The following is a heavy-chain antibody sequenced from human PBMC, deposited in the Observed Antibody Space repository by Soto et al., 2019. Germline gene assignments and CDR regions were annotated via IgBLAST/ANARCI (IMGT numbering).Heavy chain of an antibody. CDR2: IIPIFGTA. J-gene: IGHJ6*02. CDR1: GGTFSSYA. V-gene: IGHV1-69*13. Sequence: ASVKVSFKASGGTFSSYAISWVRQAPGQGLEWMGGIIPIFGTANYAQKFQGRVTITADESTSTAYMELSSLRSEDTAVYYCARGRGGIVVVTARYGMDVWGQGTTVTVSS. D-gene: IGHD2-21*02. CDR3: ARGRGGIVVVTARYGMDV.